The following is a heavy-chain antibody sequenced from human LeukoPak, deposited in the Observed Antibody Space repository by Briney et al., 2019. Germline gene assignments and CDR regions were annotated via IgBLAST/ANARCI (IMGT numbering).Heavy chain of an antibody. V-gene: IGHV1-2*02. CDR1: GYTFTGYY. J-gene: IGHJ3*02. CDR3: ARDSSGYSSAFDI. D-gene: IGHD6-19*01. CDR2: INPNSGGT. Sequence: ASVTVSCKASGYTFTGYYMHWVRQAPGQGLEWMGWINPNSGGTNYAQKFQGRVTMTRDTSISTAYMELSRLRSDDTAVYYCARDSSGYSSAFDIWGQGTMVTVSS.